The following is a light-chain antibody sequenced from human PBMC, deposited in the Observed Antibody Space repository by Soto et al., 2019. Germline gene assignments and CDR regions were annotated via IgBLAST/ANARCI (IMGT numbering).Light chain of an antibody. Sequence: EIVLTQSPATLSLSPGQRATLFCRASQNVNNYLAWYQQKPGQAPRLLIYDASNRATGIPARFSGSGSGTDFTLTISRLEPEDFAVYYCQQYGSSGTFGQGTKVDI. J-gene: IGKJ1*01. CDR3: QQYGSSGT. V-gene: IGKV3-20*01. CDR1: QNVNNY. CDR2: DAS.